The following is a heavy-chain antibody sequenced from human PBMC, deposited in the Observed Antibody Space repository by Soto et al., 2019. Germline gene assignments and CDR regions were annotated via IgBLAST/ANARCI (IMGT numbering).Heavy chain of an antibody. J-gene: IGHJ5*02. CDR3: AHRPWKHGDDEVWGNWFDP. CDR1: GFSLSTSGVG. Sequence: QITLKESGPTLVKPTQTLTLTCTFSGFSLSTSGVGVGWIRQPPGKALEWLALIYWDDDKRYSPSLKSRLTITKYTAKNQVVLTMTNMAPVDTATYYCAHRPWKHGDDEVWGNWFDPWGQGTLVTVSS. D-gene: IGHD3-16*01. V-gene: IGHV2-5*02. CDR2: IYWDDDK.